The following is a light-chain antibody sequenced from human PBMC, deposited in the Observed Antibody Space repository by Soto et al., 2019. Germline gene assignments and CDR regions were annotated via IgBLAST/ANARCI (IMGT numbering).Light chain of an antibody. CDR3: QQINTWPPMYT. CDR1: QSINTN. J-gene: IGKJ2*01. CDR2: DAS. V-gene: IGKV3-15*01. Sequence: EIVMTQSPATLSVSPGEGATLSCRASQSINTNLAWYQQKPGQAPRLLIYDASTRATGIPARISGSGSGTEFTLTISSLQSEDFAVYYCQQINTWPPMYTFGQGTTVEIK.